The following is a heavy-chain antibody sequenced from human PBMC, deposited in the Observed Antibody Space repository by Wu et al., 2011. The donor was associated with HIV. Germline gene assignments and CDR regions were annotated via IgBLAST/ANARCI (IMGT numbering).Heavy chain of an antibody. CDR2: IIPIFGTA. CDR1: GGTFNSYG. D-gene: IGHD2-21*01. J-gene: IGHJ4*02. V-gene: IGHV1-69*14. Sequence: QVQLVQSGAAVKKPGSSVKVFCKASGGTFNSYGITWVRQAPGQGLEWMGGIIPIFGTANYAQKFQGRVTITADKSTSTAYMELSSLRSEDTAMYYCARDFGGDGDSWGQGTLVTVSS. CDR3: ARDFGGDGDS.